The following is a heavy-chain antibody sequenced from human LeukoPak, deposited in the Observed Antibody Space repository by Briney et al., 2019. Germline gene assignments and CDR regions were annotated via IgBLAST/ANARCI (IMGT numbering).Heavy chain of an antibody. J-gene: IGHJ4*02. CDR2: VHYSGST. CDR1: GASTSNSAYY. V-gene: IGHV4-39*01. CDR3: ARPRRGSLVYFDY. Sequence: SETLSLTCTVSGASTSNSAYYWLWIRQPPGEGLGCIGTVHYSGSTFYNPSLNSRVNISVDTSKNLFLLQLSSVAAADTAVYCCARPRRGSLVYFDYWGQGTLVTVSS.